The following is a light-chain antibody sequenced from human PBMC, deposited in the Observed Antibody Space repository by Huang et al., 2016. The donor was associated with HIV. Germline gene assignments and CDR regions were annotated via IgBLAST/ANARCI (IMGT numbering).Light chain of an antibody. CDR3: LQDYTYPWT. CDR1: QDIGND. V-gene: IGKV1-6*01. Sequence: AIQMTQSPASLSASVGVRVTITCRSSQDIGNDLGWYQQRLGKAPKLLVSASSHLQSGVPSRFTGSGSGKHFTLAISGLQPEDFATYYCLQDYTYPWTFGQGTKVEIK. CDR2: ASS. J-gene: IGKJ1*01.